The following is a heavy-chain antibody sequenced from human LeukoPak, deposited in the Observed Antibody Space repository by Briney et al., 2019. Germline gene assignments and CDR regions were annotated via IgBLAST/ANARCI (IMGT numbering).Heavy chain of an antibody. V-gene: IGHV3-30*02. J-gene: IGHJ3*02. CDR2: IRYDGSNK. CDR1: GFTFSSYA. Sequence: PGGSLRLSCAASGFTFSSYAMSWVRQAPGKGLEWVAFIRYDGSNKYYADSVKGRFTISRDNSKNTLYLQMNSLRAEDTAVYYCAKLSLPRYFDWLDAFDIWGQGTMVTVSS. CDR3: AKLSLPRYFDWLDAFDI. D-gene: IGHD3-9*01.